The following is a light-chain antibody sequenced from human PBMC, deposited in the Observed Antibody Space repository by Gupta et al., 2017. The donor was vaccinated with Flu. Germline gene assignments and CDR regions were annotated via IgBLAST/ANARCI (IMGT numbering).Light chain of an antibody. CDR1: SSNVGDYND. CDR3: SSDTSISALV. V-gene: IGLV2-14*04. CDR2: DVS. Sequence: ITISCTGSSSNVGDYNDVSWHQQHPTKAPNLMIYDVSKPPAVVSNRFSGSKSSNTASLTISGHPAEDDDDYYGSSDTSISALVFGGGTKLTVL. J-gene: IGLJ2*01.